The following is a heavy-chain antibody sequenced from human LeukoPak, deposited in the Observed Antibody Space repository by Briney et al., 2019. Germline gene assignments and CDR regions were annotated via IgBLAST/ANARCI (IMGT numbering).Heavy chain of an antibody. CDR1: GFTFSSYG. CDR3: ARDLTVAGLYYFDY. D-gene: IGHD6-19*01. J-gene: IGHJ4*02. V-gene: IGHV3-33*01. Sequence: PGRSLRLSCAVSGFTFSSYGMHWVRQAPGKGLEWVAVIWYDGSNKYYADSVKGRFTISRDNSKNTLYLQMNSLRAEDTAVYYCARDLTVAGLYYFDYWGQGTLVTVSS. CDR2: IWYDGSNK.